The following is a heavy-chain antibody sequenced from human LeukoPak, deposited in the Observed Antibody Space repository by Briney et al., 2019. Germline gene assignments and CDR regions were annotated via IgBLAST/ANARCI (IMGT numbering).Heavy chain of an antibody. CDR3: AREVESWFGDLLSHFDS. CDR2: VYHHGNT. Sequence: SETLSLTCSVSDFSIRTGYSWGWIRQPPGKGLEWIATVYHHGNTYFNPSLMSRAVISLDTSKNQFSLRLTSVTAADTAIYYCAREVESWFGDLLSHFDSWGQGMQVTVSS. D-gene: IGHD3-10*01. V-gene: IGHV4-38-2*02. CDR1: DFSIRTGYS. J-gene: IGHJ4*02.